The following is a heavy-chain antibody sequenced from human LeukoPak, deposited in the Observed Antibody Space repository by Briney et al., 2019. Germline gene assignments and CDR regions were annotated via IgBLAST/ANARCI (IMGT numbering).Heavy chain of an antibody. D-gene: IGHD3-22*01. CDR1: GFTFSSYS. V-gene: IGHV3-21*01. J-gene: IGHJ3*02. CDR3: AAQSPYYYDTSGPLGGDAFDI. CDR2: ISSSSSYI. Sequence: PGGSLRLSCAVSGFTFSSYSMNWVRQAPGKGLEWVSSISSSSSYIYYADSVKGRFTISRDNAKNSLYLQMNSLRAEDTAIYYCAAQSPYYYDTSGPLGGDAFDIWGQGTMVTVSS.